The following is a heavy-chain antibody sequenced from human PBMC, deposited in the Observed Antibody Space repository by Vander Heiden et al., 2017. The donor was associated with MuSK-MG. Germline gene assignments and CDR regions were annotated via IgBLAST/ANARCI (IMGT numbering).Heavy chain of an antibody. D-gene: IGHD2-2*02. Sequence: EVQLEQSGAEVTRPGSTVKISCKVSGYTFSDSSLHWVQQAPGKGREGVGLVDPEQGETIDGEKFQGRVTITADTSTYTAYMELRSLRSEDTAVYYWALGYCSTTTCYKGVDPWGQGTLGAGSS. V-gene: IGHV1-69-2*01. CDR1: GYTFSDSS. CDR2: VDPEQGET. CDR3: ALGYCSTTTCYKGVDP. J-gene: IGHJ5*02.